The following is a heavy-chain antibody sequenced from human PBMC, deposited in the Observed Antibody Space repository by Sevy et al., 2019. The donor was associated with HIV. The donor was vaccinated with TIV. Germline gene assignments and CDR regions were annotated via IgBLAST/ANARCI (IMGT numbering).Heavy chain of an antibody. J-gene: IGHJ4*02. CDR3: ARGLLWFGELINYFDY. CDR2: ISSSSSYI. V-gene: IGHV3-21*01. CDR1: GFTFSSYS. D-gene: IGHD3-10*01. Sequence: GGSLRLSCAASGFTFSSYSMNWVRQAPGKGLEWVSSISSSSSYIYYADSVKGRFTISSDNAKNSLYLQMNSLRAEDTAVYYCARGLLWFGELINYFDYWGQGTLVTVSS.